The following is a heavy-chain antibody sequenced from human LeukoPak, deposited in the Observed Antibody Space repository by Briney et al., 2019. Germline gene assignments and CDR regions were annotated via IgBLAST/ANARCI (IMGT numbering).Heavy chain of an antibody. CDR2: INPNSGGT. D-gene: IGHD3-10*01. J-gene: IGHJ4*02. CDR1: GYTFTGYY. V-gene: IGHV1-2*04. Sequence: ASVKVSCKASGYTFTGYYMHWVRQAPGQGLEWMGWINPNSGGTNYAQKFQGWVTMTRDTSISTAYMELSRLRSDDTAVYYCARALWFGELFFDYWGQGTLVTVSS. CDR3: ARALWFGELFFDY.